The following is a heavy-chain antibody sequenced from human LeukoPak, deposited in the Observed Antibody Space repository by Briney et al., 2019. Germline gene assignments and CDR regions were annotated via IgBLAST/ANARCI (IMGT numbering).Heavy chain of an antibody. CDR2: INSDGSST. J-gene: IGHJ4*02. V-gene: IGHV3-74*01. CDR3: ARVEEFSQWLTYFDY. CDR1: GFTFSSYW. Sequence: GGSLRLSCAASGFTFSSYWMHWVRQAPGKGLVWVSRINSDGSSTSYADSVKGRFTISRDNAKNTLYLQVNSLRAEDTAVYYCARVEEFSQWLTYFDYWGQGTLVTVSS. D-gene: IGHD6-19*01.